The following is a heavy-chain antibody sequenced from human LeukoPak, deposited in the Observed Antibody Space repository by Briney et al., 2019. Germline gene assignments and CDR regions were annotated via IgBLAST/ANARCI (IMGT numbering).Heavy chain of an antibody. D-gene: IGHD3-22*01. CDR3: ARGPQKNGHSSGYPGYFDY. Sequence: GGSLGLSCAASGFTFSSYSINWVRQAPGKGLEWVSSISISSSYIYYADSVKGRFTISRDNAKNSLYLQMNSLRVEDTAVYYCARGPQKNGHSSGYPGYFDYWGQGTLVTVSS. V-gene: IGHV3-21*01. J-gene: IGHJ4*02. CDR1: GFTFSSYS. CDR2: ISISSSYI.